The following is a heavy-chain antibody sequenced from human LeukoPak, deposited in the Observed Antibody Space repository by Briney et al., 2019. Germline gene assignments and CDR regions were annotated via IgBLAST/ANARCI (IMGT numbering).Heavy chain of an antibody. Sequence: GGSLRLSCAASGFTFSSYAMHWVRQAPGKGLEWVAVISYDGSNKYYADSVKGRFTISRDNSKNTLYPQMNSLRAEDTAVYYCARGEQLVSPFDYWGQGTLVTVSS. CDR2: ISYDGSNK. D-gene: IGHD6-13*01. V-gene: IGHV3-30-3*01. CDR3: ARGEQLVSPFDY. J-gene: IGHJ4*02. CDR1: GFTFSSYA.